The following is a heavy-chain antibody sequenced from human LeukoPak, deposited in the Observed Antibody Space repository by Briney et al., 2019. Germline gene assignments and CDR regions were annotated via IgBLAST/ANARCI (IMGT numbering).Heavy chain of an antibody. D-gene: IGHD3-22*01. J-gene: IGHJ4*02. CDR3: ARVGVVGAGYYYDSSGYSDFDY. CDR1: GGSVNSGNYY. Sequence: PSETLSLTCTVSGGSVNSGNYYWTWIRQPAGKGLEWIGRIYTSGSTNYNPSLKSRVTISIDASKNQFSLKLSSVTAADTAVYYCARVGVVGAGYYYDSSGYSDFDYWGQGTLVTVSS. CDR2: IYTSGST. V-gene: IGHV4-61*02.